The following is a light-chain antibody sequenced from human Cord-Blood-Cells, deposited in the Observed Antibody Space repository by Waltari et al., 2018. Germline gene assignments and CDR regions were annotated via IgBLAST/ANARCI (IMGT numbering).Light chain of an antibody. CDR2: AAS. V-gene: IGKV1-39*01. Sequence: DIQMTQSPSSLSASVGDRVTITCRASQRISSYLNWYQLKPGKAPKLLIYAASSWQSGVPSRFSGSGSGTDFTLTISSLQPEDFATYYCQQSYSTMYTFGQRTKREIK. CDR1: QRISSY. J-gene: IGKJ2*01. CDR3: QQSYSTMYT.